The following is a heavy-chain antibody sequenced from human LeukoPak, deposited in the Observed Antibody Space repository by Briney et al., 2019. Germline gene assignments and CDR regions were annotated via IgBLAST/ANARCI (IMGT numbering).Heavy chain of an antibody. V-gene: IGHV4-31*03. Sequence: PSETLSLTCTVSGGSISSGGYYWSWIRQHPGKGLEWIGYIYYSGSTYYNPSLKSRVTISVDTSKNQFSLKLSSVTAADTAVYYCARGPNDYGDPHFDYWGQGTLVTVSS. J-gene: IGHJ4*02. CDR2: IYYSGST. D-gene: IGHD4/OR15-4a*01. CDR1: GGSISSGGYY. CDR3: ARGPNDYGDPHFDY.